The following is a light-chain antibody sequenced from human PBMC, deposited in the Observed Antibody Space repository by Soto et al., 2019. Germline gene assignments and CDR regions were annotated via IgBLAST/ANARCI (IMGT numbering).Light chain of an antibody. CDR3: QQYGSSGT. CDR2: GVS. J-gene: IGKJ1*01. CDR1: QSVGDTF. Sequence: EIVLTQSPGTLSLSPGEKATLSCRASQSVGDTFLSWYQQKPGLAPRLLIYGVSNRATGIPDRFSGSGSGTDFILTISRLEPEDFAVYYCQQYGSSGTFGQGTKVEIK. V-gene: IGKV3-20*01.